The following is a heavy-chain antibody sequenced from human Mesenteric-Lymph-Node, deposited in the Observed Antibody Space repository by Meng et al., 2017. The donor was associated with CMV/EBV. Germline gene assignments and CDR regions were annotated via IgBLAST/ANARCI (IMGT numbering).Heavy chain of an antibody. V-gene: IGHV3-21*01. CDR1: GFTFSDYS. J-gene: IGHJ6*02. CDR3: ARGLGTNDFWSGYSYYYGLDV. CDR2: ISSSTSYK. D-gene: IGHD3-3*01. Sequence: GESLKISCAASGFTFSDYSMNWVRQAPGKGLEWVSSISSSTSYKYYIDSVKGRFTISRDNAKNSLYLQMNGLRAEDAAVYYCARGLGTNDFWSGYSYYYGLDVWGQGTTVTVS.